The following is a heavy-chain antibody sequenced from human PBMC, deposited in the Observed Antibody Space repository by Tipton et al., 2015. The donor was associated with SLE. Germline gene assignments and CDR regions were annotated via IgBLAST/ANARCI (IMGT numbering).Heavy chain of an antibody. CDR2: IYSGGST. V-gene: IGHV3-23*03. Sequence: SLRLSCAASGFTFSSYAMSWVRQAPGKGLEWVSVIYSGGSTYYTDSVKGRFTISRDNSKNTLYLQMNSLRAEDTAVYYCAKGVGIAAAGTDYWGQGTLVTVSS. CDR1: GFTFSSYA. D-gene: IGHD6-13*01. J-gene: IGHJ4*02. CDR3: AKGVGIAAAGTDY.